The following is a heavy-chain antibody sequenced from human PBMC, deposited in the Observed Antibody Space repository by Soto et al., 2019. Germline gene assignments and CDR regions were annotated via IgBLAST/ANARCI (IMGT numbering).Heavy chain of an antibody. CDR3: ASNNRASYHFDY. D-gene: IGHD3-16*02. CDR1: GGTFRSYA. CDR2: IIPLFGTT. V-gene: IGHV1-69*01. Sequence: QVQLVQSGAEVKKPGSSVKVSCKASGGTFRSYAISWVRQAPGQGLEWMGGIIPLFGTTSSAQKFQGRVTIPADESTTTAYMELNSLRSEDAAVYYCASNNRASYHFDYWGQGTLVTVSS. J-gene: IGHJ4*02.